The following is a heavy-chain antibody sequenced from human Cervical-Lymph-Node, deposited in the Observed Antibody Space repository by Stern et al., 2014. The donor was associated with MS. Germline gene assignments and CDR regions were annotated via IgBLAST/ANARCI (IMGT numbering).Heavy chain of an antibody. Sequence: MQLVESGAEVKKPGSSVKVSCKASGDTFSSYAITRVRQAPGQGPEWMAGIIPIFGIANYAQKFQGRVTITADESSSTVYMELRSLRSEDSAVYYCARAYYYGSGTYQYYYYQMDVWGQGTAVTVSS. J-gene: IGHJ6*02. V-gene: IGHV1-69*01. CDR1: GDTFSSYA. CDR3: ARAYYYGSGTYQYYYYQMDV. D-gene: IGHD3-10*01. CDR2: IIPIFGIA.